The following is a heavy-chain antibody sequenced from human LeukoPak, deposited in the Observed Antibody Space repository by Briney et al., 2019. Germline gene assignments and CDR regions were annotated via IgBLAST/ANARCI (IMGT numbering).Heavy chain of an antibody. CDR1: GVSISSYY. J-gene: IGHJ6*03. Sequence: PSETLSLTCTVSGVSISSYYWSWIRQPPGKGLEWIGYIYYSGTTSYNPSLKSRVTISVDTSKNQFSLNLDSVTAADTAVYYCARESSVVVGFMDVWGKGTTVTVSS. D-gene: IGHD2-21*01. CDR2: IYYSGTT. V-gene: IGHV4-59*01. CDR3: ARESSVVVGFMDV.